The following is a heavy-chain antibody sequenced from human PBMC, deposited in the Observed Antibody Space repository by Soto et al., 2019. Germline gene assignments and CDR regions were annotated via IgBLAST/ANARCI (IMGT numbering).Heavy chain of an antibody. J-gene: IGHJ4*02. CDR3: ARDQPRYSGIYYSPELDY. V-gene: IGHV1-18*04. Sequence: QVQLVQSGAEVKKPGASVKVSCKASGYTFTSYGISWVRQAPGQGLEWMGWISAYNGNTNYAQKLQGRVTMTTDTSTSTAHMELRSLRSDDTAVYYCARDQPRYSGIYYSPELDYWCQGTLITVSS. CDR1: GYTFTSYG. CDR2: ISAYNGNT. D-gene: IGHD1-26*01.